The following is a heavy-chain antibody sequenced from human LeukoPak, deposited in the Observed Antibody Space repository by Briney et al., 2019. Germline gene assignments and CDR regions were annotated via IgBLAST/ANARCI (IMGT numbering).Heavy chain of an antibody. D-gene: IGHD2-21*01. CDR2: IYYSGST. V-gene: IGHV4-59*01. Sequence: SETLSLTCTVSGGSISSYYWSWIRQPPGKGLEWIGYIYYSGSTNYNPSLKSRVTLSVDTSKNQFSLKLSSVTAADTAVYYCARILAYCGGDCSFFDYWGQGTLVTVSS. J-gene: IGHJ4*02. CDR3: ARILAYCGGDCSFFDY. CDR1: GGSISSYY.